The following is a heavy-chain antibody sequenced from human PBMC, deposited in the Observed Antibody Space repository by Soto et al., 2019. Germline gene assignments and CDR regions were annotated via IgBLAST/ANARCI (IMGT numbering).Heavy chain of an antibody. CDR3: ARAPTITTIYDS. D-gene: IGHD4-4*01. V-gene: IGHV3-66*01. CDR2: IYNDGKT. Sequence: GGSLRLSCAASGFSVSTNYMSWARQAPGKGLEWVSIIYNDGKTRYADSVKGRFTISKDNAANMVFLQMDSLRAEDTAVYYCARAPTITTIYDSWGQGTLVTVSS. J-gene: IGHJ4*02. CDR1: GFSVSTNY.